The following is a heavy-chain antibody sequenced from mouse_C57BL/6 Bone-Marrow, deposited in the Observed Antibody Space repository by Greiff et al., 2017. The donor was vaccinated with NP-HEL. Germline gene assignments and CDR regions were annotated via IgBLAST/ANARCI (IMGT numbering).Heavy chain of an antibody. CDR2: ISNLAYSI. CDR1: GFTFSDYG. V-gene: IGHV5-15*01. J-gene: IGHJ4*01. D-gene: IGHD2-3*01. CDR3: ARHARGMVTPYYYAMDY. Sequence: EVQRVESGGGLVQPGGSLKLSCAASGFTFSDYGMAWVRQAPRKGPEWVAFISNLAYSIYYADTVTGRFTISRENAKNTLYLEMSSLRSEDTAMYYCARHARGMVTPYYYAMDYWGQGTSVTVSS.